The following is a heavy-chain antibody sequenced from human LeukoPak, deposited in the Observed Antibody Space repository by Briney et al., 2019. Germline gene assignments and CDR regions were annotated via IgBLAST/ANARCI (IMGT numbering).Heavy chain of an antibody. CDR3: ARDYDILTGSNWFDP. J-gene: IGHJ5*02. Sequence: ASVKVSCKASGYTFTGYYMHWVRQAPGQGLEWMGWINPNSGGTNYAQKFQGRVTMTRDTSISTAYMELGRLRSDDTAVYYCARDYDILTGSNWFDPWGQGTLVTVSS. V-gene: IGHV1-2*02. D-gene: IGHD3-9*01. CDR1: GYTFTGYY. CDR2: INPNSGGT.